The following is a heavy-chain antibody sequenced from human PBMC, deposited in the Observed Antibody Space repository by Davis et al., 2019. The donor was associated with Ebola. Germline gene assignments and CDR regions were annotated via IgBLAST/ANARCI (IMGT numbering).Heavy chain of an antibody. J-gene: IGHJ3*02. Sequence: PGGSLRLSCQTSGFIFRNYVMSWVRQAPGKGLEWVSTFGTGGDTYYADSVKGRFAISRDNSRCTLYLQMNSLRVEDSAIYYCVKDSSNIWFDIWGQGTLVTVSS. D-gene: IGHD2/OR15-2a*01. V-gene: IGHV3-23*01. CDR3: VKDSSNIWFDI. CDR1: GFIFRNYV. CDR2: FGTGGDT.